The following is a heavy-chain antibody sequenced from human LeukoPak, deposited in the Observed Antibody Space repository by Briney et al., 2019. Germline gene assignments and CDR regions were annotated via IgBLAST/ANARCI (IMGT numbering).Heavy chain of an antibody. CDR1: GYRFTRYW. CDR3: ARIDYYYGIDV. CDR2: FYLGDSDT. V-gene: IGHV5-51*01. Sequence: GGSLKISCKGSGYRFTRYWIGWGRPMPGKGPGWMGIFYLGDSDTRYSPSFQGLVTTSADKSISTAYLQWSSLKASDTAMYYCARIDYYYGIDVWGQGTTVTVSS. J-gene: IGHJ6*02.